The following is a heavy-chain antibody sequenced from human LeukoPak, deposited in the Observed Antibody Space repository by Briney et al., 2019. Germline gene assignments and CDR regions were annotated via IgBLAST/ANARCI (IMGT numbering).Heavy chain of an antibody. CDR2: ISSDGGST. CDR3: VKDLLSYSSGWYAPDY. Sequence: GGSLRFSCSASGFTFSCYAMHWLRQAPGKGLEYVFTISSDGGSTYYADSVKGSFTISRDNSKNTLYLQMSSLRAEDTAVYYCVKDLLSYSSGWYAPDYWGQGSLVTVPS. V-gene: IGHV3-64D*09. J-gene: IGHJ4*02. D-gene: IGHD6-19*01. CDR1: GFTFSCYA.